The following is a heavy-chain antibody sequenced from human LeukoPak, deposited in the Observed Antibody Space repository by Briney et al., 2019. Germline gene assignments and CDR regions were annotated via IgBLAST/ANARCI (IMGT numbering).Heavy chain of an antibody. CDR3: ARGGITMIEGIY. J-gene: IGHJ4*02. CDR2: ISSSGRTI. Sequence: GGSLRLSCAASGFSFSSSSMNWVRQAPGKGLEWASYISSSGRTIYYADSVKGRFTISRDNAKNSVYLQMNSLRAEDTAVYYCARGGITMIEGIYWGQGTLVTVSS. CDR1: GFSFSSSS. V-gene: IGHV3-48*04. D-gene: IGHD3-22*01.